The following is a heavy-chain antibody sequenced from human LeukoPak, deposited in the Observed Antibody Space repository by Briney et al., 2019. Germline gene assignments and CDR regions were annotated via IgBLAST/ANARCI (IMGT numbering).Heavy chain of an antibody. CDR2: ISSSGSTI. CDR1: GFTFSDYY. Sequence: GGSLRLSCAASGFTFSDYYMSWIRQAPGKGLEWVSYISSSGSTIYYADSVKGRFTISRDNAKNSLYLQMNSLRAEDTAVYYCARAIPADQLWFHDAFDIWGQGTMVTVSS. V-gene: IGHV3-11*04. CDR3: ARAIPADQLWFHDAFDI. J-gene: IGHJ3*02. D-gene: IGHD5-18*01.